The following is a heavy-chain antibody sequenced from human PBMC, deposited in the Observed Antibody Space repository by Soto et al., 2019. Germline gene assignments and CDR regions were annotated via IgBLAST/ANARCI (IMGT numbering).Heavy chain of an antibody. V-gene: IGHV4-39*01. D-gene: IGHD1-1*01. CDR1: GCSIVTSSYY. CDR2: IYYSGNT. J-gene: IGHJ6*02. CDR3: ARLPQEYNYYGMDV. Sequence: XETLSLTCTVSGCSIVTSSYYWGWIRQPPGKGLEWLGHIYYSGNTYYHPSLKSRVTISVDTSRNQFSLRLSSVTAADTAVYYCARLPQEYNYYGMDVWGQGTTVTVSS.